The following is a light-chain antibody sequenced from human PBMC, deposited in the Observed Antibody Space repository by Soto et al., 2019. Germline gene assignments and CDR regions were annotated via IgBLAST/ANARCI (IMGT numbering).Light chain of an antibody. V-gene: IGLV2-14*01. CDR1: SSDVGGYNY. J-gene: IGLJ1*01. CDR3: SSYTSSSSYD. CDR2: DVS. Sequence: QSALTQPASVSGSPGQSITLSCTGTSSDVGGYNYVSWYQQHPGKAAKLMIYDVSNRPSGVSNRFSGSKSGNTASLTISGLQAEDEADYYFSSYTSSSSYDFGTGTKLTVL.